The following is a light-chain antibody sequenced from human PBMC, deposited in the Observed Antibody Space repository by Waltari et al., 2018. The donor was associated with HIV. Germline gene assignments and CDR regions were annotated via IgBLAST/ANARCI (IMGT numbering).Light chain of an antibody. J-gene: IGLJ2*01. CDR1: NIGSKT. CDR3: QVWDESSDYVL. CDR2: DDG. V-gene: IGLV3-21*02. Sequence: SYVLTQTPSVSVAPGQTARITCGGNNIGSKTVHWYQQKPSQAPLLVVYDDGDRPSGIPERFSGAYSGNTATLTISRVEAGDEADYYGQVWDESSDYVLCGGGTKLTVL.